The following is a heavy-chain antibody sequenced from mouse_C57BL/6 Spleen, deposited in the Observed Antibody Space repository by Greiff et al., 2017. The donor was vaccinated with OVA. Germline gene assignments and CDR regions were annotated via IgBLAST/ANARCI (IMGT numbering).Heavy chain of an antibody. CDR2: ISSGSSTI. D-gene: IGHD2-4*01. J-gene: IGHJ3*01. CDR1: GFTFSDYG. CDR3: ARGLREFAY. V-gene: IGHV5-17*01. Sequence: DVQLVESGGGLVKPGGSLKLSCAASGFTFSDYGMHWVRQAPEKGLEWDAYISSGSSTIYYADTVKGRFTISRDNAKNTLFLQMTSLRSEDTAMYYCARGLREFAYWGQGTLVTVSA.